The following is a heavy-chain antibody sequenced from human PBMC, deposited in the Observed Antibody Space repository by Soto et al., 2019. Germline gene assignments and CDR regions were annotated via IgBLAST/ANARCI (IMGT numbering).Heavy chain of an antibody. V-gene: IGHV4-30-2*01. CDR1: GGSISSGGYS. J-gene: IGHJ4*02. CDR2: IYHSGST. CDR3: AAGGGLPRYY. D-gene: IGHD5-12*01. Sequence: QLQLQESGSGLVKPSQTLSLTCAVSGGSISSGGYSWSWIRQPPGKGLEWIGYIYHSGSTYYNPSTTSPCTISVDRSKNQFSLKLSSVTAADTAVYYCAAGGGLPRYYWGQGTLVTVSS.